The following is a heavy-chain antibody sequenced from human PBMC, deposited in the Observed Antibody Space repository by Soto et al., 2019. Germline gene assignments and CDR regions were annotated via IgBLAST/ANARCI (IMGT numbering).Heavy chain of an antibody. D-gene: IGHD4-17*01. CDR2: IYYSGST. CDR1: GGSISTGGYY. CDR3: ARGLSVTLFDN. V-gene: IGHV4-31*03. J-gene: IGHJ4*02. Sequence: QVQLQESGPGLVKPSQTLSLTCTVSGGSISTGGYYWTWIRQHPGKGLEWIGYIYYSGSTYYNPSLTSRVTISVDTSKNQLYLKLSSVKAADKAVYYCARGLSVTLFDNWGQGTLVTVSS.